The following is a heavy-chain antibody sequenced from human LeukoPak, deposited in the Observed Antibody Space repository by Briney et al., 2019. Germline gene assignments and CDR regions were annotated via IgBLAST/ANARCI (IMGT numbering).Heavy chain of an antibody. V-gene: IGHV3-48*04. Sequence: GGSLRLSCAASGFTFSSYSMNWVRQAPGKGLEWVSYISSSGSTIYYADSVKGRLTISRDNAKNSLYLQMNSLRAEDTAVYYCAELGITMIGGVWGKGTTVTISS. J-gene: IGHJ6*04. CDR3: AELGITMIGGV. D-gene: IGHD3-10*02. CDR1: GFTFSSYS. CDR2: ISSSGSTI.